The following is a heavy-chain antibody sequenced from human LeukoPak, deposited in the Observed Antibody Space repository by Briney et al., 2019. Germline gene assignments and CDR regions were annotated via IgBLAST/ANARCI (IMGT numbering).Heavy chain of an antibody. CDR3: AKGMGYWYFDL. Sequence: SGGSLRLSCAASGFTFDDYAMHWVRQAPGKGLEWVSGISWNSGSIGYADSVKGRFTISRDNAKNSLYLQMNSLRAEDTALYYCAKGMGYWYFDLWGRGTLVTVSS. J-gene: IGHJ2*01. V-gene: IGHV3-9*01. CDR2: ISWNSGSI. CDR1: GFTFDDYA. D-gene: IGHD5-24*01.